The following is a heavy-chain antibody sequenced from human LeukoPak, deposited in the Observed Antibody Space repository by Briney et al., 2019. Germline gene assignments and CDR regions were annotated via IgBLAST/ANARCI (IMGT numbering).Heavy chain of an antibody. CDR3: VNPGWYYDSSGYSYYYGMYV. CDR2: IVSHGDST. CDR1: GFTLSSYA. V-gene: IGHV3-64D*09. Sequence: GRALTLSCAASGFTLSSYALHWVRQAPGTGLEYVSAIVSHGDSTYYADSVKGRFTISRDNAKNTLYLQLSSLRPDDAAVYYCVNPGWYYDSSGYSYYYGMYVWGQGTTVTVSS. D-gene: IGHD3-22*01. J-gene: IGHJ6*02.